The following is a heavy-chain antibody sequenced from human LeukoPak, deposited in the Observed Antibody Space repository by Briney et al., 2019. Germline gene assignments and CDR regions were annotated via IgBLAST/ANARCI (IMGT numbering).Heavy chain of an antibody. CDR1: GGSISSGGYY. CDR2: IYYSGST. D-gene: IGHD1-1*01. CDR3: ATYTTGTTANWFDP. J-gene: IGHJ5*02. Sequence: SQTLSLTCTVSGGSISSGGYYWSWIRQHPGKGLEWIGYIYYSGSTYYNPSLKSRITISVDTSKNQFSQKLSSVTAADTAVYYCATYTTGTTANWFDPWGQGTLVTVSS. V-gene: IGHV4-31*03.